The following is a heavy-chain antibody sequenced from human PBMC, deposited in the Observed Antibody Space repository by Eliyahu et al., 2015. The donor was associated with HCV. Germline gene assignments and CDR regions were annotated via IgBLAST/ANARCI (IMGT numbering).Heavy chain of an antibody. CDR1: GGSISSNNW. V-gene: IGHV4-4*02. CDR2: IFHTGDT. CDR3: AREREPRALGY. J-gene: IGHJ4*02. D-gene: IGHD1-26*01. Sequence: QMQLLESGPGLVQPSETLSLTCAVSGGSISSNNWWTWVRQPPGKGLEWIGQIFHTGDTHYSPSLESRVTISVDKSKNHFSLELTSVTAADTAFYYCAREREPRALGYWGRGTLVTVSS.